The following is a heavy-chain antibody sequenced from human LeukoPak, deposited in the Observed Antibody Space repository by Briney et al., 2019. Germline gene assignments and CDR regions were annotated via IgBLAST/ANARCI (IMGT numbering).Heavy chain of an antibody. V-gene: IGHV4-34*01. D-gene: IGHD2-2*01. CDR1: GGSFSGYY. CDR2: INHSGST. CDR3: ARLRKYQLLVPGQKRTKSAGRGLNNWFDP. J-gene: IGHJ5*02. Sequence: SETLSLTCAVYGGSFSGYYWSWIRQPPGKGLEWIGEINHSGSTNYNPSLKSRVTISVDTSKNQFSLKLSSVTAADTAVYYCARLRKYQLLVPGQKRTKSAGRGLNNWFDPWGQGTLVTVSS.